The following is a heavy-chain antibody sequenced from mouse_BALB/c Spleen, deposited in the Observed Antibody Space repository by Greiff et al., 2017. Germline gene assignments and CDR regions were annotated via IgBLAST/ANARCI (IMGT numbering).Heavy chain of an antibody. V-gene: IGHV3-2*02. J-gene: IGHJ3*01. Sequence: EVKLVESGPGLVKPSQSLSLTCTVTGYSITSDYAWNWIRQFPGNKLEWMGYISYSGSTSYNPSLKSRISITRDTSKNQFFLQLNSVTTEDTATYYCARSYDYGGFAYWGQGTLVTVSA. CDR2: ISYSGST. CDR1: GYSITSDYA. CDR3: ARSYDYGGFAY. D-gene: IGHD2-4*01.